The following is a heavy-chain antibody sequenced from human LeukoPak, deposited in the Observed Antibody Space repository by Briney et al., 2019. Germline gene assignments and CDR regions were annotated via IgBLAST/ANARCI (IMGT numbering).Heavy chain of an antibody. D-gene: IGHD1-1*01. J-gene: IGHJ6*03. CDR3: AKNDGNLPYYYYYVDV. Sequence: GGSLRLSCTASGFTFSSYAMSWVRQAPGKGLEWVSAISGSGGSTYYADSVKGRFKISRDNSKNTLYLQMNSLRADDTAVYYCAKNDGNLPYYYYYVDVWGKGTTVTVSS. V-gene: IGHV3-23*01. CDR2: ISGSGGST. CDR1: GFTFSSYA.